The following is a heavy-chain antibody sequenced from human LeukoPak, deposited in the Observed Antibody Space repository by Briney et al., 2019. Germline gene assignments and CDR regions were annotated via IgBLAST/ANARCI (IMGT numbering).Heavy chain of an antibody. CDR3: ARGSVIFLESRNWFDP. Sequence: SETLSLTCAVYGGSFSGYYWSWIRQPPGKGLEWIGEINHSGSTNYNPSLKSRVTISVDTSKNQFSLTLSSVTAADTAVYYCARGSVIFLESRNWFDPWGQGTLVTVSS. J-gene: IGHJ5*02. CDR2: INHSGST. CDR1: GGSFSGYY. D-gene: IGHD3-3*01. V-gene: IGHV4-34*01.